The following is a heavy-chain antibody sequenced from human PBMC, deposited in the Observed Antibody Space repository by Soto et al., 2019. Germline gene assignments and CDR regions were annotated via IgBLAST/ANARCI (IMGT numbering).Heavy chain of an antibody. Sequence: GGSLRLSCAASGFTFSSYEMNWVRQAPGKGLEWVSYISSSGSTIYYANSVKGRFTISRDNAKNSLYLQMNSLRAEDTAVYYCARDGDSSGYDAFDIWGQGTMVTVSS. CDR2: ISSSGSTI. D-gene: IGHD3-22*01. CDR1: GFTFSSYE. V-gene: IGHV3-48*03. J-gene: IGHJ3*02. CDR3: ARDGDSSGYDAFDI.